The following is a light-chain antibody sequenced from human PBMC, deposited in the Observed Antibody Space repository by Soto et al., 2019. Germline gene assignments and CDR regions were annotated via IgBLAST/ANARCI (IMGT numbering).Light chain of an antibody. CDR1: RRDIGTYNY. CDR2: EVS. V-gene: IGLV2-14*01. J-gene: IGLJ1*01. Sequence: QPASVSGSPGQSITISCTGTRRDIGTYNYVAWYQQHPGKAPKLLIYEVSNRPSGVSNRFSGSKSGNTASLTISGLQAEDEADYYCSSYAGSSNVFGTGTNVTVL. CDR3: SSYAGSSNV.